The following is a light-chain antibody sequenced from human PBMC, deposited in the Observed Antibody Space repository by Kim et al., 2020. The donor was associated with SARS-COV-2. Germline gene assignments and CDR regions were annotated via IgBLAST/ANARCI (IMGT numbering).Light chain of an antibody. CDR2: IAS. CDR3: QQYGNTPYT. J-gene: IGKJ2*01. V-gene: IGKV3-20*01. Sequence: PADTATLSCRASQRVSSGYVAWYQQKPGQSPRLLIYIASSRATGVPARFSGGGSGTDFTLTISRLEPEDFAVYYCQQYGNTPYTFGQGTKLEI. CDR1: QRVSSGY.